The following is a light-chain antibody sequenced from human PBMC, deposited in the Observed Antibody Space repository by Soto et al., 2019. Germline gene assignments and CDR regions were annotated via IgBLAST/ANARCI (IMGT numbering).Light chain of an antibody. CDR2: TNT. J-gene: IGLJ1*01. Sequence: QSALTQPPSASGTPGQTITISCSGTTSNIGKNSVSWYQQLPGTAPKLLIYTNTQRPLGVPVRFSGSKSGTSASLAISGLQSDDEADYYCAAWDDNLDVFGSGTKLTVL. CDR1: TSNIGKNS. V-gene: IGLV1-44*01. CDR3: AAWDDNLDV.